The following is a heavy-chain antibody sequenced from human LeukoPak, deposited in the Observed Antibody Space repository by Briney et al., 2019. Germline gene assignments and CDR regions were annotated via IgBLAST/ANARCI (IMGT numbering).Heavy chain of an antibody. J-gene: IGHJ4*02. Sequence: GGSLRLSCAASGFTFSSYWMSWVRQAPGKGLEWVANIKQDGSEKYYVDSVKGRFTISRDNAKNSMYLRMNSLRAEDTAVYYCTRDPGRCTSTSCYPDYWGQGTLVTVSS. D-gene: IGHD2-2*01. CDR1: GFTFSSYW. V-gene: IGHV3-7*01. CDR3: TRDPGRCTSTSCYPDY. CDR2: IKQDGSEK.